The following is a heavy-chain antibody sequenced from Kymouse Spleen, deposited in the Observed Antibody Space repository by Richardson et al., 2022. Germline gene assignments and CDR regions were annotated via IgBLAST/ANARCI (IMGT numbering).Heavy chain of an antibody. CDR3: ARERGDYDFWSGNPYYYYYGMDV. Sequence: QVQLQESGPGLVKPSQTLSLTCTVSGGSISSGGYYWSWIRQHPGKGLEWIGYIYYSGSTYYNPSLKSRVTISVDTSKNQFSLKLSSVTAADTAVYYCARERGDYDFWSGNPYYYYYGMDVWGQGTTVTVSS. CDR2: IYYSGST. V-gene: IGHV4-31*03. J-gene: IGHJ6*02. D-gene: IGHD3-3*01. CDR1: GGSISSGGYY.